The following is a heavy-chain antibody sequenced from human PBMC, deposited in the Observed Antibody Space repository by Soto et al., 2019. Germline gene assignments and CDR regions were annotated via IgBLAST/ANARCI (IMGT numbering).Heavy chain of an antibody. V-gene: IGHV1-18*01. D-gene: IGHD3-3*01. CDR2: ISAYNGNT. CDR3: ARDLKKEDPTVGYDFWSGYDSFDD. J-gene: IGHJ4*02. CDR1: GYTFTSYG. Sequence: ASVKVSCKASGYTFTSYGISWVRQAPGQGLEWMGWISAYNGNTNYAQKLQGRVTMTTDTSTSTAYMELRSLRSDDTAVYYCARDLKKEDPTVGYDFWSGYDSFDDSGQGTLVTVSS.